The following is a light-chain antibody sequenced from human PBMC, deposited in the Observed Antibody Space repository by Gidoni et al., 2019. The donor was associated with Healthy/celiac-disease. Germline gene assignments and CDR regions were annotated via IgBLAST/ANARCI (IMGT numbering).Light chain of an antibody. V-gene: IGKV1-39*01. CDR2: AAS. CDR3: QQSYRTRLT. CDR1: QSISSY. J-gene: IGKJ1*01. Sequence: DIQMTQSPSSLSASVGDRVTITCRSSQSISSYLHWYQQKPVKAPKLLIYAASSLQSGVPSRFSGSGSGTDFTLPIRSLQPEDFATYYFQQSYRTRLTFGQGTKVEIK.